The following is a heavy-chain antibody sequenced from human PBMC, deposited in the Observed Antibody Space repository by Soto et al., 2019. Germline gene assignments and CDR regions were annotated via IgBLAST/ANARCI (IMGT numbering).Heavy chain of an antibody. V-gene: IGHV3-74*01. Sequence: EVQLVESGGGLVQPGGSLRLSCVASAFTFSSYWMHWVRQAPGKGLVWVSRINSDGSSTSYADSVKGRFTISRDNAKNPLYLQMNSLRAEETAVYYCVRTSLVVAAATREDYWGQGTLVTVSS. CDR2: INSDGSST. D-gene: IGHD2-15*01. J-gene: IGHJ4*02. CDR1: AFTFSSYW. CDR3: VRTSLVVAAATREDY.